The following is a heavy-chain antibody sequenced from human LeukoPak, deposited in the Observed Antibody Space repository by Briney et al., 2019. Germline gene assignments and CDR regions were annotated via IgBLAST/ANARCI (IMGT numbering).Heavy chain of an antibody. CDR3: ASTDLYGSGSYYKFLDYFDY. J-gene: IGHJ4*02. CDR2: ISAYNGNT. Sequence: ASVKVSCKASGYTFTSYGISWVRQAPGQRLEWMGWISAYNGNTNYAQKLQGRVTMATDTSTSTAYMELRSLRPDDTAVYYCASTDLYGSGSYYKFLDYFDYWGQGTLVTVSS. D-gene: IGHD3-10*01. CDR1: GYTFTSYG. V-gene: IGHV1-18*01.